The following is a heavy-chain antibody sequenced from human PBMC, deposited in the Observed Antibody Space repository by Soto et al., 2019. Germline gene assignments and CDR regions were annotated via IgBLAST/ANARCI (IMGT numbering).Heavy chain of an antibody. CDR1: GFTFSSYG. J-gene: IGHJ4*02. V-gene: IGHV3-30*18. CDR2: ISYDGSNK. Sequence: QVQLVESGGGVVQPGRSLRLSCAASGFTFSSYGMHWVRQAPGKGLEWVAVISYDGSNKYYADSVKGRFTISRDNSKNTLYLRMNSLIPEDTALYYCAKGEGRWLHAAPLDYWGQGTLVNVSS. CDR3: AKGEGRWLHAAPLDY. D-gene: IGHD5-12*01.